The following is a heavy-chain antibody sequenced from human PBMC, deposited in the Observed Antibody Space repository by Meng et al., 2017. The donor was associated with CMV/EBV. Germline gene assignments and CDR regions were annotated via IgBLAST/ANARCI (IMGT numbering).Heavy chain of an antibody. Sequence: SETLSLTCAISGDSVSSNSVGWNWIRQSPSRGLEWLGRTYYRSKWYNDYAVSVKSRITINPDTSKNQFSLQLNSVTPEDTAVYYCARDPQLGPDAFDIWGQGTMVTVSS. J-gene: IGHJ3*02. CDR1: GDSVSSNSVG. CDR3: ARDPQLGPDAFDI. CDR2: TYYRSKWYN. D-gene: IGHD3-10*01. V-gene: IGHV6-1*01.